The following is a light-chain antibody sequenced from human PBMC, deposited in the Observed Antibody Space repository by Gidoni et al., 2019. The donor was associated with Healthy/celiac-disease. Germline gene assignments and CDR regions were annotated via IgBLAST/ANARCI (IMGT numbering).Light chain of an antibody. Sequence: IVLTQSPGTLSLSPGERATLSCRASQSVSSSYLAWYQQKPGQAPRLLIYGASSRATGIPDRFSGSGSGTDFTLIISRLEPEDFAVYYCQQYGSSPPWTFGQGTKVEIK. CDR1: QSVSSSY. CDR2: GAS. J-gene: IGKJ1*01. CDR3: QQYGSSPPWT. V-gene: IGKV3-20*01.